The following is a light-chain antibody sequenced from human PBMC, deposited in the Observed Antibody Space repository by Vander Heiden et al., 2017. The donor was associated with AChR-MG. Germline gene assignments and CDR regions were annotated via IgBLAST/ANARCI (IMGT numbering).Light chain of an antibody. Sequence: QSALTQPASVSGSPGQSITIPCTGSGSDIGGYNYVSWYQLHPGGAPKLMIYDVNKRPSGISYRFSGSKSDNTASLTISGLQVADGAVYYCLSYTTSSALLFGGGTKLTVL. J-gene: IGLJ3*02. V-gene: IGLV2-14*03. CDR2: DVN. CDR3: LSYTTSSALL. CDR1: GSDIGGYNY.